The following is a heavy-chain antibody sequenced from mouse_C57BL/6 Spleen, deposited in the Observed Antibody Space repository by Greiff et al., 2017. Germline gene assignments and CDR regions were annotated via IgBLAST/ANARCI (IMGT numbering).Heavy chain of an antibody. V-gene: IGHV1-82*01. CDR1: GYAFSSSW. Sequence: VQLQQSGPELVKPGASVKISCKASGYAFSSSWMNWVKQRPGKGLEWIGRIYPGDGDTNYNGKFKGKATLTADKSSSTAYMQLSSLTSEDSAVYFCARGLLRFGSSYDYWSQGTPLTVSS. J-gene: IGHJ2*01. CDR2: IYPGDGDT. D-gene: IGHD1-1*01. CDR3: ARGLLRFGSSYDY.